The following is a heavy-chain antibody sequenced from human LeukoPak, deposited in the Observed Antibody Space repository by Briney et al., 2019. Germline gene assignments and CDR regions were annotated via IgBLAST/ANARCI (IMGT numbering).Heavy chain of an antibody. CDR2: ISSSSSYI. CDR3: AREGGGLETAFDI. Sequence: SGGSLRLSCAASGFSFSSYEMNWVRQAPGKGLEWVSYISSSSSYIYYADSVKGRFTISRDNAKNSLYLQMNSLRAEDTAVYYCAREGGGLETAFDIWGQGTMVTVSS. CDR1: GFSFSSYE. J-gene: IGHJ3*02. D-gene: IGHD3-10*01. V-gene: IGHV3-21*05.